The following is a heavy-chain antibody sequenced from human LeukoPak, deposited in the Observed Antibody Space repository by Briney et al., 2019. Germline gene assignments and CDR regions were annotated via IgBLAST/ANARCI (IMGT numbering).Heavy chain of an antibody. CDR3: ARSQTGGTFDY. J-gene: IGHJ4*02. Sequence: SETLSLTCAVYGGSFSGYYWSWIRQPPGKGLEWIGEINHSRSTNYNPSLKSRVTISVDTSKNQFSLKLSSVTAADTAVYYCARSQTGGTFDYWGQGALVTVSS. CDR2: INHSRST. D-gene: IGHD1-26*01. V-gene: IGHV4-34*01. CDR1: GGSFSGYY.